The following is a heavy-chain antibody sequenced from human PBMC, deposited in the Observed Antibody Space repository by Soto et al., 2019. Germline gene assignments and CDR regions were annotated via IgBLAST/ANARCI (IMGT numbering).Heavy chain of an antibody. Sequence: QVQLQQWGAGLLKPSETLSLTCAVYGGSFSGYYWSWIRQPPGKGLEWIGEINHSGSTNYNPSLKSRGTISVDTSKNQFSLKLSSVTAADTAVYYCAGTTAAGIGIRRGYFDYWGQGTLVTVSS. CDR3: AGTTAAGIGIRRGYFDY. V-gene: IGHV4-34*01. CDR1: GGSFSGYY. J-gene: IGHJ4*02. D-gene: IGHD6-13*01. CDR2: INHSGST.